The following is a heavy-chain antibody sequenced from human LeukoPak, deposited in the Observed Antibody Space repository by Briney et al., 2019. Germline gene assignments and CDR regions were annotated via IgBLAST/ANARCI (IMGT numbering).Heavy chain of an antibody. V-gene: IGHV4-34*01. D-gene: IGHD4-23*01. CDR2: INHRGHP. J-gene: IGHJ4*02. CDR1: GGSFTGYH. Sequence: KASETLSLTCAVYGGSFTGYHWNWIRQSPQRGLEWIGEINHRGHPHYNPPLESRLTISVDTSKNQFSLTLKSVTAADTAVYYCARDPTTVVTVPYYFDFWGQGTPVTVSS. CDR3: ARDPTTVVTVPYYFDF.